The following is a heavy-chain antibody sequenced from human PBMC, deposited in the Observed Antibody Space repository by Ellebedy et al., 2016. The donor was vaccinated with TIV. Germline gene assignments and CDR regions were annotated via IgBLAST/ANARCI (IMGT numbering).Heavy chain of an antibody. D-gene: IGHD2-2*01. CDR1: AFTFSAYG. J-gene: IGHJ6*02. CDR3: ARGGVTAAMDV. Sequence: GESLKISCTASAFTFSAYGMHWVRQAPGKGLEWVAVISHDGSKTYYADSVQGRFTISRDNSNNTLYLQMNSLRAEDTAVYYCARGGVTAAMDVWGQGATVTVSS. CDR2: ISHDGSKT. V-gene: IGHV3-30*03.